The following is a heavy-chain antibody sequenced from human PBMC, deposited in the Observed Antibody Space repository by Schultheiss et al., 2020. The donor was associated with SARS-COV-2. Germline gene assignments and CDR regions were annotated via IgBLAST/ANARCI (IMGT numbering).Heavy chain of an antibody. CDR2: INHSGST. CDR1: GGSISSGGYY. V-gene: IGHV4-39*07. Sequence: GSLRLSCTVSGGSISSGGYYWSWIRQHPGKGLEWIGEINHSGSTNYNPSLKSRVTISVDTSKNQFSLKLSSVTAADTAVYYCRATDAFDIWGQGTMVTVSS. J-gene: IGHJ3*02. CDR3: RATDAFDI.